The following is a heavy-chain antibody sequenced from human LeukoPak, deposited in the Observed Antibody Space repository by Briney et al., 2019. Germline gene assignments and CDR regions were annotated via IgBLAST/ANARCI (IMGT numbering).Heavy chain of an antibody. D-gene: IGHD6-13*01. CDR2: INWNGGST. J-gene: IGHJ4*02. Sequence: PGGSLRLSCAASGFTFDDYGMSWVRQAPGKGLEWVSGINWNGGSTTYADSVKGRFTISRDNAKNSLYLQMNSLRAEDTAVYYCARDRMWGYSSSWSIDYWGQGTLVTVSS. CDR1: GFTFDDYG. V-gene: IGHV3-20*04. CDR3: ARDRMWGYSSSWSIDY.